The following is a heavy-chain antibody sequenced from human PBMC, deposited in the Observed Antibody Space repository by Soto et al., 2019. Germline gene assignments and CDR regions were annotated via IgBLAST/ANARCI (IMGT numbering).Heavy chain of an antibody. CDR1: GFTFSSYG. CDR2: ISYDGSNK. D-gene: IGHD5-18*01. CDR3: AKVGKTWIQLWSLDY. J-gene: IGHJ4*02. V-gene: IGHV3-30*18. Sequence: QVQLVESGGGVVQPGRSLRLSCAASGFTFSSYGMHWVRQAPGKGLEWVAVISYDGSNKYYADSVKGRFTISSDNSKNPLYLQMNSLRAEETAVYYCAKVGKTWIQLWSLDYWGQGTLVTVSS.